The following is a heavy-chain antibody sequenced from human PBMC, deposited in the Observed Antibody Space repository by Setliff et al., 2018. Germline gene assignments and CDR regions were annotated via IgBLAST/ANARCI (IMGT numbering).Heavy chain of an antibody. CDR1: KFIVSNYW. J-gene: IGHJ4*02. D-gene: IGHD6-13*01. Sequence: GGSLRLSCGVSKFIVSNYWMYWVRQAPGKGLVWVSPVNSDGNTITYAGSVKGRFTISRDKAKNTLSVQMNSLRAEDTAVYYCARDRTVAAGTPGYWGQGTLVTVSS. CDR3: ARDRTVAAGTPGY. V-gene: IGHV3-74*01. CDR2: VNSDGNTI.